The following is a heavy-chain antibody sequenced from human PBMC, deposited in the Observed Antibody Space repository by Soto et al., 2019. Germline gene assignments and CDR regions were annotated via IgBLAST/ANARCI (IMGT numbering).Heavy chain of an antibody. Sequence: EVQLVESGGGLVKPGGSLRLSCAASGFTFSSYSMNWVRQAPGKGLEWVSSISSSSSYIYYADSVKGRFTISRDNAKNSLYLQMNSLRAEDTAVYYCARDSVREVYCSSTSCPFDYWGQGTLVTVSS. CDR2: ISSSSSYI. D-gene: IGHD2-2*01. CDR3: ARDSVREVYCSSTSCPFDY. CDR1: GFTFSSYS. V-gene: IGHV3-21*01. J-gene: IGHJ4*02.